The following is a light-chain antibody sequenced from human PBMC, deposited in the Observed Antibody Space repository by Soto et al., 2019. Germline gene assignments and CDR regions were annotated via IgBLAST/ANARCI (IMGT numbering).Light chain of an antibody. CDR3: QQYISYPYT. J-gene: IGKJ2*01. CDR1: QSISNH. V-gene: IGKV3-15*01. CDR2: GAS. Sequence: EIVMTQSPVTLSVSPGERATLSCRASQSISNHLAWYQQKPGQPPRLLIYGASSLEGGVPSRFSASGSGTKFTLTISSLQPDDLATYYCQQYISYPYTFGQGTKVEIK.